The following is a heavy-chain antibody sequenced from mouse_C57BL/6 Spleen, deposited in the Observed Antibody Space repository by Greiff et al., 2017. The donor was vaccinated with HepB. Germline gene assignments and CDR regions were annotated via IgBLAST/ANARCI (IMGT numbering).Heavy chain of an antibody. CDR2: INPYNGDT. Sequence: VQLKESGPELVKPGDSVKISCKASGYSFTGYFMNWVMQSHGKSLEWIGRINPYNGDTFYNQKFKGKATLTVDKSSSTAHMELRSLTSEDSAVYYCARDDYDDYAMDYWGQGTSVTVSS. D-gene: IGHD2-4*01. CDR1: GYSFTGYF. CDR3: ARDDYDDYAMDY. V-gene: IGHV1-20*01. J-gene: IGHJ4*01.